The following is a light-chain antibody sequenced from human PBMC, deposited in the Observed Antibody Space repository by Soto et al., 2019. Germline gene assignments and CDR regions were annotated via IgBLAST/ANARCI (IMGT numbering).Light chain of an antibody. Sequence: DIKMTQSPSSLSASVGDRVTITCRASQSISSYLNWYQQKPGKAPKLLIYAASSLQSGVPSRFSGSGSGTDFTLTISSLQPEDFATYYCQQSYSTPITFGPGTKVDI. J-gene: IGKJ3*01. CDR3: QQSYSTPIT. CDR2: AAS. V-gene: IGKV1-39*01. CDR1: QSISSY.